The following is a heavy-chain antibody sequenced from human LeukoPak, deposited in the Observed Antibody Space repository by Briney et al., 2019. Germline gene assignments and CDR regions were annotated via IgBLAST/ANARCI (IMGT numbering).Heavy chain of an antibody. CDR2: INPNSGGT. CDR1: GYTFTGYY. Sequence: ASVKVSCKASGYTFTGYYMHWVRQAPGQGLEWMGWINPNSGGTNYAQKFQGRVTMTRDTSISTAYMELSRLRSDDTAVYYCARDRPGLDDSCCYSGYWGQGTLVTVSS. J-gene: IGHJ4*02. CDR3: ARDRPGLDDSCCYSGY. V-gene: IGHV1-2*02. D-gene: IGHD3-22*01.